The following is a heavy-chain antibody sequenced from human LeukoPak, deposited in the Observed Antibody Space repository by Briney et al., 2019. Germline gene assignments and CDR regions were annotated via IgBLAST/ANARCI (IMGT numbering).Heavy chain of an antibody. CDR2: IYYRGNT. Sequence: SETLSLTCTVSGGSISSSPYYWAWIRQPPGRGLEWIGSIYYRGNTYHNPSLKSRVTISVDTSKNQFSLSVISVTAADTAVYFCARPTTGPTTQGYDSWGQGILVTVAS. CDR1: GGSISSSPYY. J-gene: IGHJ4*02. CDR3: ARPTTGPTTQGYDS. V-gene: IGHV4-39*01. D-gene: IGHD1-1*01.